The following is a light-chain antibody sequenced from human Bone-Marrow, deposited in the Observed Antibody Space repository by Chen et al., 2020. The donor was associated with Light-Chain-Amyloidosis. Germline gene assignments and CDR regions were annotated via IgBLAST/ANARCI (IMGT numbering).Light chain of an antibody. CDR1: KIGIKS. CDR2: YDT. V-gene: IGLV3-21*04. Sequence: SYVLTQPPSVSVAPGETATLTCGGNKIGIKSVHWYHQKPGQAPVLVVYYDTERPSGIPVRFSGSHAGNTANLTSSRVVAGDEADYYCQVWDGLLDHVVFGGGTRLTVL. J-gene: IGLJ2*01. CDR3: QVWDGLLDHVV.